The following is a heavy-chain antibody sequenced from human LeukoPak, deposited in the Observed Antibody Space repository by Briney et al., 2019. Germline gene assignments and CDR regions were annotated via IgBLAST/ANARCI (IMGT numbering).Heavy chain of an antibody. V-gene: IGHV1-2*02. CDR1: GYTFTGYY. CDR2: INPNSGGT. J-gene: IGHJ3*02. D-gene: IGHD2-2*03. CDR3: ARHGYCSSTSCYDAFDI. Sequence: ASVKVSCKASGYTFTGYYMHWVRQAPGQGLEWMGWINPNSGGTNYAQKFQGRVTMTRDTSISTAYMELSRLRSDDTAVYYCARHGYCSSTSCYDAFDIWGQGTMVTVSS.